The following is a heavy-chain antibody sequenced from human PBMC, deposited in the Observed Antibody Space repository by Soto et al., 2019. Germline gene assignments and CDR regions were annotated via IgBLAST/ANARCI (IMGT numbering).Heavy chain of an antibody. CDR1: GFTVISNY. CDR2: IYSGGST. Sequence: GGSLRLSCAASGFTVISNYMSWVRQAPGKGLEWVSVIYSGGSTYYADSVKGRFTISRDNSKNTLYLQMNSLRAEDTAVYYCARDRIGYYYYGMDVWGQGTTVTVSS. D-gene: IGHD2-21*01. J-gene: IGHJ6*02. V-gene: IGHV3-66*01. CDR3: ARDRIGYYYYGMDV.